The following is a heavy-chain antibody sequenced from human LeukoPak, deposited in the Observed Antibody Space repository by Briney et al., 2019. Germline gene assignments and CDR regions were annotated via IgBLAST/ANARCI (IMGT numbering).Heavy chain of an antibody. CDR1: GFTFSSYA. V-gene: IGHV3-23*01. D-gene: IGHD5-18*01. CDR3: ATQVGDTAMVDYFDY. Sequence: GGSLRLSCAASGFTFSSYAMSWVRQAPGKGLEWVSAISGSGGSTYYADSVKGRFTISRDNSKNTLYLQMNSLRAEDTAVYYCATQVGDTAMVDYFDYWGQGILVTVSS. CDR2: ISGSGGST. J-gene: IGHJ4*02.